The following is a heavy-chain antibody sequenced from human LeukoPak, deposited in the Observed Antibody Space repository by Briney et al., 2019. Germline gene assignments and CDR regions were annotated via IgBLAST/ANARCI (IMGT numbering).Heavy chain of an antibody. V-gene: IGHV3-23*01. CDR2: ISGSGGST. D-gene: IGHD1-26*01. CDR1: GFTFSSYA. Sequence: GGSLRLSCAASGFTFSSYAMSWVRQAPGKGLEWVSAISGSGGSTYYADSVKGRFTISRDNSKNTLYLQMNSLRAEDTAVYYCARAMGATGFPGKPYYFDYWGQGTLVNVSS. CDR3: ARAMGATGFPGKPYYFDY. J-gene: IGHJ4*02.